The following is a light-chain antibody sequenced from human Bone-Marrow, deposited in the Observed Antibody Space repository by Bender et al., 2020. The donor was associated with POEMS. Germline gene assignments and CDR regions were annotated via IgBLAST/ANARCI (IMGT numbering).Light chain of an antibody. CDR1: TNDIGHYNY. Sequence: QSALTQPRSVSGSPGQSVTISCTGTTNDIGHYNYVSWYQQNPGKAPKLLIFDVSKRPSGVPDRFSGSKSGNTASLTISGLQAEDEADYYCSAYTDSSTQVFGGGTKVTVL. V-gene: IGLV2-11*01. CDR3: SAYTDSSTQV. J-gene: IGLJ3*02. CDR2: DVS.